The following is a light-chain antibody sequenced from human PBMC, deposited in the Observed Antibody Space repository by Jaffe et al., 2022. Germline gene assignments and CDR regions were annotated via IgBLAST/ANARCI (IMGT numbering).Light chain of an antibody. V-gene: IGLV3-25*03. CDR1: TLAIFY. CDR2: KDN. CDR3: QSADNSGAWV. J-gene: IGLJ3*02. Sequence: DELTQPPSVSVSPGQTARIPCSGDTLAIFYAYWFQQKPGQAPVLVINKDNQRPSGIPERFSGSSSGTAITLTITGVQAEDEADYYCQSADNSGAWVFGGGTKLTVL.